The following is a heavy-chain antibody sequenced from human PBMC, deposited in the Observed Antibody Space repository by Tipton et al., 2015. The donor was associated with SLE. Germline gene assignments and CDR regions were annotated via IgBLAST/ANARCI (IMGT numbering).Heavy chain of an antibody. CDR1: GFTFSDYY. V-gene: IGHV3-11*04. Sequence: SLRLSCAASGFTFSDYYMGWIRQAPGKGLEWVSYISSSGNTIYYADSVKGRFTISRDNAKNSLYLQMNSLRAEDTAVYYCATGGYYDSRRYYYYGMDVWGQGTTVTVSS. CDR2: ISSSGNTI. D-gene: IGHD3-22*01. J-gene: IGHJ6*02. CDR3: ATGGYYDSRRYYYYGMDV.